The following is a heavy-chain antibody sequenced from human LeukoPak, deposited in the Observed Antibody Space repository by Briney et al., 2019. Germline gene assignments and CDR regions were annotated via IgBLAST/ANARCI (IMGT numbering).Heavy chain of an antibody. CDR3: ASSWPARAQIPAGIVYNWFDP. V-gene: IGHV1-69*13. CDR2: IIPIFGTA. D-gene: IGHD2-2*02. CDR1: GGTFSSYA. J-gene: IGHJ5*02. Sequence: GASVKVSCKASGGTFSSYAISWVRQAPGQGLEWMGGIIPIFGTANYAQKFQGRVTITADESTSTASMELSSLRSEDTAVYYCASSWPARAQIPAGIVYNWFDPWGQGTLVTVSS.